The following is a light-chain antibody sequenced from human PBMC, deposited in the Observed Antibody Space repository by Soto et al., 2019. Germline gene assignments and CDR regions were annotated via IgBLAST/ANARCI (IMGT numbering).Light chain of an antibody. V-gene: IGLV2-14*01. CDR3: SSYTNTDALEV. J-gene: IGLJ3*02. Sequence: GVSHRFSGSKSGNTASLTISGLQADDEADFYCSSYTNTDALEVFGGGTKLTVL.